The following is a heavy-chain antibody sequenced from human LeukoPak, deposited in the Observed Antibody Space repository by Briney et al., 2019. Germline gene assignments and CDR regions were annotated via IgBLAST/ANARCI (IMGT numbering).Heavy chain of an antibody. D-gene: IGHD3-22*01. CDR3: ARVYTRITMIEGFDY. Sequence: GASVKVSCKASGYTFTSYGISWVRQAPGQGLEWMGWISAYNGNTNYAQKLQGRVTMTTDTSTSTAYMELRSLRSDDTAVYYCARVYTRITMIEGFDYWGQGTLVTVSS. CDR2: ISAYNGNT. J-gene: IGHJ4*02. CDR1: GYTFTSYG. V-gene: IGHV1-18*01.